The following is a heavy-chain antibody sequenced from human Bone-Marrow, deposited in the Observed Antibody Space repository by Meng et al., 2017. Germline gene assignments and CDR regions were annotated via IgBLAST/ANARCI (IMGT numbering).Heavy chain of an antibody. CDR3: ARSLTLSYSSSWHYCYGMDF. J-gene: IGHJ6*02. CDR1: GGTFSSYA. D-gene: IGHD6-13*01. CDR2: IIPIFGTA. Sequence: SVKVSCKASGGTFSSYAISWVRQAPGQGLEWMGGIIPIFGTANYAQKFQGRVTITADESTSTAYMELSSLRSENTAVYYCARSLTLSYSSSWHYCYGMDFWGQGTMVTVSS. V-gene: IGHV1-69*13.